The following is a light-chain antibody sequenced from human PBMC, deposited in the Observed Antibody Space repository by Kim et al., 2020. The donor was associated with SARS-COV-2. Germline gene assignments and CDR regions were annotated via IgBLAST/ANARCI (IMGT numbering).Light chain of an antibody. CDR2: AAY. J-gene: IGKJ2*01. CDR3: QQSYSYPYA. CDR1: QSVTTY. V-gene: IGKV1-39*01. Sequence: DIQMTQSPSSLSASVGDRVTITCRASQSVTTYLNWYQEKPGKAPNLLIHAAYRLRNGLPSRFSGSGSGEDFTLTITSLQPDDFATYYCQQSYSYPYACGKETRLEI.